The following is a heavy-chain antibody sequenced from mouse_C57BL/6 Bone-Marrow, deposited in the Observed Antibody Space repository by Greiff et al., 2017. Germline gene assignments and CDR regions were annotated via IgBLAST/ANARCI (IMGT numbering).Heavy chain of an antibody. CDR2: IWGGGST. V-gene: IGHV2-2*01. D-gene: IGHD5-5*01. CDR3: ARKRLPPFAY. CDR1: GFSLTSYG. Sequence: QVQLQQSGPGLVQPSQSLSITCTVSGFSLTSYGVHWVRQSPGKGLEWLGVIWGGGSTDYNAAFISRLSISKDNSKSQVFFKMNSLQADDTAIYYCARKRLPPFAYWGQGTLVTVSA. J-gene: IGHJ3*01.